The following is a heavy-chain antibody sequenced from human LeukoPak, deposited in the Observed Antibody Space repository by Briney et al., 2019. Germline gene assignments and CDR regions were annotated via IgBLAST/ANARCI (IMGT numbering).Heavy chain of an antibody. D-gene: IGHD3-10*01. J-gene: IGHJ5*02. CDR2: FDPEDGET. CDR3: ATWTGRGLSNRFDP. Sequence: ASVKVSCKVSGYTLTELSMHWVRQAPGKGLEWMGGFDPEDGETIYAQKFQGRVTMTEDTSTDTAYMELSSLRSEDTAVYYCATWTGRGLSNRFDPWGQGTLVTVSS. CDR1: GYTLTELS. V-gene: IGHV1-24*01.